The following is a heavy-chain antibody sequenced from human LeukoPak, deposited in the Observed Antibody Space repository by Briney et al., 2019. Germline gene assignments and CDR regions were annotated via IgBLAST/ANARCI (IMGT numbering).Heavy chain of an antibody. J-gene: IGHJ6*04. CDR2: ISAYNGNT. D-gene: IGHD3-10*01. V-gene: IGHV1-18*04. CDR3: AREGDMVRGVRSYYYGMDV. CDR1: GYTFTSYG. Sequence: ASVKVSCKASGYTFTSYGISWVRQAPGQGLKWMGWISAYNGNTNYAQKLQGRVTMATDTSTSRAYMELRSLRSDDTAVYYCAREGDMVRGVRSYYYGMDVWGKGTTVTVSS.